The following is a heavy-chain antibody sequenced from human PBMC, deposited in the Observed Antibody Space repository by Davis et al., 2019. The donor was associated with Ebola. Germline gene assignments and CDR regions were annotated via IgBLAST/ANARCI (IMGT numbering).Heavy chain of an antibody. CDR3: ARRGPDITGAFDI. J-gene: IGHJ3*02. CDR2: ISSSSSYI. CDR1: GFTFSSYS. Sequence: GESLKISCAASGFTFSSYSMNWVRQAPGKGLEWVSSISSSSSYIYYADSVKGRFTISRDNAKNSLYLQMNSLRAEDTAVYYCARRGPDITGAFDIWGQGTMVTVSS. D-gene: IGHD3-9*01. V-gene: IGHV3-21*01.